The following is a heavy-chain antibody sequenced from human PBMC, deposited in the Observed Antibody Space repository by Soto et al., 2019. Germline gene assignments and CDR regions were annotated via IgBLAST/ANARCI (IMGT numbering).Heavy chain of an antibody. CDR3: ARPQWLVPYGMDV. Sequence: QVQLVQSGAEVKKPGSSVKVSCKASGGTFSSYTISWVRQAPGQGLEWMGRIIPILGIANYAQKFQGRVTITADKSQGTAYMELSSLRSEDTAVYYCARPQWLVPYGMDVWGQGTTVTVSS. CDR1: GGTFSSYT. CDR2: IIPILGIA. D-gene: IGHD6-19*01. V-gene: IGHV1-69*02. J-gene: IGHJ6*02.